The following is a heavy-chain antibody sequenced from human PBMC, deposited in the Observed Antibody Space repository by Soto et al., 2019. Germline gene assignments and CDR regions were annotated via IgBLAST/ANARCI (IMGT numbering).Heavy chain of an antibody. CDR1: GGTFSSYA. CDR3: ARQRSSTSSQNDFDFDY. CDR2: IIPIFGTA. V-gene: IGHV1-69*13. Sequence: ASVKVSCKASGGTFSSYAISWVRQAPGQGLEWMGGIIPIFGTANYAQKFQGRVTITADESTSTAYMELSSLRSEDTAVYYCARQRSSTSSQNDFDFDYWGQGTLVTVSS. D-gene: IGHD2-2*01. J-gene: IGHJ4*02.